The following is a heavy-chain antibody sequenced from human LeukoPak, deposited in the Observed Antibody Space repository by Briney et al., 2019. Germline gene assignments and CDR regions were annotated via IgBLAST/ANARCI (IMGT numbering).Heavy chain of an antibody. CDR2: INTNTGNP. J-gene: IGHJ4*02. V-gene: IGHV7-4-1*02. Sequence: GALVKVSCKASGGTFSSYAISWVRQAPGQGLEWMGWINTNTGNPTYAQGFTGRFVFSLDTSASTAYLQITSLKAEDTAVYYCATGREAITGIGYWGQGTLVTVSS. CDR3: ATGREAITGIGY. D-gene: IGHD1-20*01. CDR1: GGTFSSYA.